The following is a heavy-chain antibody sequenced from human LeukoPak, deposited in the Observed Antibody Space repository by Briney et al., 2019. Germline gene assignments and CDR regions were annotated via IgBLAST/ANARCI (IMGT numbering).Heavy chain of an antibody. D-gene: IGHD1-7*01. CDR3: AKRRGLELLYYYYMDV. V-gene: IGHV3-23*01. Sequence: GGSLRLSCAASGFTFSSYGMSWVRQAPGKGLEWVSAISGSGGSTYYADSVKGRFTISRDNSKNTLFLEMNSLRAEDTALYYCAKRRGLELLYYYYMDVWGKGTTVTVSS. CDR1: GFTFSSYG. CDR2: ISGSGGST. J-gene: IGHJ6*03.